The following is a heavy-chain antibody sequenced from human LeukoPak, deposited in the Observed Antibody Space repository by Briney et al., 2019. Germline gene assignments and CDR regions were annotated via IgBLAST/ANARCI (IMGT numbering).Heavy chain of an antibody. D-gene: IGHD1-20*01. CDR1: GFTFSSYA. CDR2: ISGSGGST. CDR3: AKGKGYNWNDY. Sequence: GGSLGLSCAASGFTFSSYAMGWVRQAPGGGREWVSAISGSGGSTYYADSVKGRFTISRNNSKNTLYMQMNSLRAEDTAVYYCAKGKGYNWNDYWGQGTLVTVSS. J-gene: IGHJ4*02. V-gene: IGHV3-23*01.